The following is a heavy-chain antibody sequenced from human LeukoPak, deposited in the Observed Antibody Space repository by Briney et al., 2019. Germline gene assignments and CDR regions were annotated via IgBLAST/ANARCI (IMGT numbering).Heavy chain of an antibody. J-gene: IGHJ4*02. CDR3: ARDDNYGIFVNVDY. V-gene: IGHV1-18*01. D-gene: IGHD4-11*01. Sequence: SVKVSSKTSGYSFILYGISWVRQAPGQGPEGMGWLSTSTGDTKYTQKFQGRVTLTTDTSTSTAYMELSSLRSDDTAVYYCARDDNYGIFVNVDYWGQGTLVTVSS. CDR1: GYSFILYG. CDR2: LSTSTGDT.